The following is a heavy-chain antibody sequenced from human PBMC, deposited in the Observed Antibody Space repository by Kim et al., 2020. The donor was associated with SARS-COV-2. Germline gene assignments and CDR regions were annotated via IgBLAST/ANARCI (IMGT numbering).Heavy chain of an antibody. D-gene: IGHD3-3*01. CDR2: IYYSGST. J-gene: IGHJ5*02. V-gene: IGHV4-39*01. Sequence: SETLSLTCTVSGGSISSSSYYWGWIRQPPGKGLEWIGSIYYSGSTYYNPSLKSRVTISVYTSKNQFSLKLSSVTAADTAVYYCARLITIFGVELATTLQYNWFDPWGQGTLVTVSS. CDR3: ARLITIFGVELATTLQYNWFDP. CDR1: GGSISSSSYY.